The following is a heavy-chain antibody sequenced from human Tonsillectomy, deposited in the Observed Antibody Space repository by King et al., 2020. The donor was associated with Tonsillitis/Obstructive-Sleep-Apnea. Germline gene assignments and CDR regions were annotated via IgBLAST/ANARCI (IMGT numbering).Heavy chain of an antibody. CDR3: SKSRWSAGIDAFDI. V-gene: IGHV3-33*06. D-gene: IGHD5-24*01. J-gene: IGHJ3*02. Sequence: LVESGGGVVQPGRSLRLSCAASGFTFISYGMHWVRQAPGKGLEGVAVVYYDGSNQYYADSVKGRFTISRDNSKNTLYLQMSSLRAEDTAVYYCSKSRWSAGIDAFDIWGQGTMVTVSS. CDR2: VYYDGSNQ. CDR1: GFTFISYG.